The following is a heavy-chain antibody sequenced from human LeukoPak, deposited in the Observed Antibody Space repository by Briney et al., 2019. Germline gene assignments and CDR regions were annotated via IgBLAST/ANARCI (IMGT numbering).Heavy chain of an antibody. CDR2: ISSTSTYL. CDR3: ARSRTTVTKDALDY. D-gene: IGHD4-17*01. V-gene: IGHV3-21*06. J-gene: IGHJ4*02. CDR1: GFTFSSYS. Sequence: GGSLRLSCAASGFTFSSYSMNWVRQAPGKGLEWVSSISSTSTYLYYADSVKGRFTISRDNAKGFLYLQMNSLRAEDTAVYFCARSRTTVTKDALDYWGQGTLVTVSS.